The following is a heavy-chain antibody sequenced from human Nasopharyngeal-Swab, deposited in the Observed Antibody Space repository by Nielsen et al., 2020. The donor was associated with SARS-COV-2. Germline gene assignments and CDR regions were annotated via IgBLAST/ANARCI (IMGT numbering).Heavy chain of an antibody. CDR1: GGSISSYY. Sequence: SETLSLTCTVSGGSISSYYWSWIRQPPGKGLEWIGYIYYSGSTNYNPSLKSRVTISVDTSKNQFSLKLSSVIAADTAVYYCARAGIAAAGLDYWGQGTLVTVSS. CDR3: ARAGIAAAGLDY. J-gene: IGHJ4*02. V-gene: IGHV4-59*01. CDR2: IYYSGST. D-gene: IGHD6-13*01.